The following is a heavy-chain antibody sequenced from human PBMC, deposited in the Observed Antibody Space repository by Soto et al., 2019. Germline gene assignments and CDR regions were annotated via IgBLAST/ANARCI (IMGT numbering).Heavy chain of an antibody. D-gene: IGHD2-2*01. CDR3: ARDLLALLAWVGLLAAISKYYGIDG. CDR2: ISAYNGNT. CDR1: GYTWTIYV. Sequence: APVKHSCQASGYTWTIYVISWVLQAPGQGLAWMGWISAYNGNTNYAQKLQGRVTMTTDTSTSTAYMELRSLRSDDTAVYYCARDLLALLAWVGLLAAISKYYGIDGWWPGATVTVSS. J-gene: IGHJ6*01. V-gene: IGHV1-18*01.